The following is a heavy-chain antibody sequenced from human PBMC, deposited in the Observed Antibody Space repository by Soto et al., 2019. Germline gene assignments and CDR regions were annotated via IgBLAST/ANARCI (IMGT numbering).Heavy chain of an antibody. V-gene: IGHV3-30*18. CDR3: AKVGGSSDY. CDR2: ISYDGSNK. D-gene: IGHD2-15*01. Sequence: GGSLRLSCAASGFTSSSYGMHWVRQAPGKGLEWVAVISYDGSNKYYADSVKGRFTISRDNSKNTLYLQMNSLRAEDTAVYYCAKVGGSSDYWGQGTLVTVSS. J-gene: IGHJ4*02. CDR1: GFTSSSYG.